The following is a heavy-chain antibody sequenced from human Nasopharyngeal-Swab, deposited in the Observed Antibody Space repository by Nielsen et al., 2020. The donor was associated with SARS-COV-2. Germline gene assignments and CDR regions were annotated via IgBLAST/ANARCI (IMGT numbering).Heavy chain of an antibody. Sequence: GESLKISCAASGFTFSTYAMNWVRQAPGKGLEWVSVIGDDGTGLNYANSVKGRFTISRDNSKNTLYLQMNSLRAEDTAVYYCAKARAGRYPQSRILDNWAQGTLVTVSA. J-gene: IGHJ4*02. CDR1: GFTFSTYA. D-gene: IGHD2-21*01. CDR3: AKARAGRYPQSRILDN. CDR2: IGDDGTGL. V-gene: IGHV3-23*01.